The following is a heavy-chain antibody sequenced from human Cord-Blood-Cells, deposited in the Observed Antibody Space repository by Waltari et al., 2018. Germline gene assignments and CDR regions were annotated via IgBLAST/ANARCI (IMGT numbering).Heavy chain of an antibody. Sequence: EVQLLESGGGLVQPGGSLRLSCAASGFTFSSYAMSWVRQAPGKGMSWVSAISGSGGSTYYADSVKGRFTISRDNSKNTLYLQMNSLRAEDTAVYYCAIRRRVGATYYFDYWGQGTLVTVSS. CDR1: GFTFSSYA. CDR3: AIRRRVGATYYFDY. D-gene: IGHD1-26*01. CDR2: ISGSGGST. J-gene: IGHJ4*02. V-gene: IGHV3-23*01.